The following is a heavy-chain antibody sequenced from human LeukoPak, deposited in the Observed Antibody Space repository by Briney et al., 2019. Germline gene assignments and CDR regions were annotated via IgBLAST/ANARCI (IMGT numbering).Heavy chain of an antibody. D-gene: IGHD2-15*01. Sequence: GASVKVSCKASGYTFTGYYMHWVRQAPGQGLEWMGWINPNSGGTNYAQKFQGWVTMTRDTSISTAYMELSRLRSDDTAVYYCARSGYCSGGSCYWIDYWGQGTLVTVSS. CDR3: ARSGYCSGGSCYWIDY. CDR1: GYTFTGYY. CDR2: INPNSGGT. J-gene: IGHJ4*02. V-gene: IGHV1-2*04.